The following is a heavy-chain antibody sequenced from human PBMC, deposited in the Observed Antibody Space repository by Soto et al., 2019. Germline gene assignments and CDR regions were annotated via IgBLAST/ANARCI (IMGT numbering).Heavy chain of an antibody. V-gene: IGHV4-39*01. CDR2: IYYSGST. CDR1: GGSISSSSYY. CDR3: ARRGFMSTILGGSFDI. J-gene: IGHJ3*02. D-gene: IGHD3-10*01. Sequence: PSETLSLTCTVSGGSISSSSYYWGWIRQPPGKGLEWIGSIYYSGSTYYNPSLKSRVTISVDTSKNQFSLKLSSVTAADTAVYYCARRGFMSTILGGSFDICGQGTMVIVSS.